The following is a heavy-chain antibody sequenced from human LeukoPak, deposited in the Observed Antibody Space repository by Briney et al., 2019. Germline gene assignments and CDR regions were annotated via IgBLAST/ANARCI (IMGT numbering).Heavy chain of an antibody. D-gene: IGHD3-16*01. Sequence: PGGSLRLSCAASGFTFSSYGMHWVRRAPGKGLEWVAAISASGGSTYYADSVKGRFTISRDNSKNTLYPQMNNLRAEDTAVYYCAKGGWGDPFDYWGQGTLVTVSS. CDR2: ISASGGST. CDR3: AKGGWGDPFDY. V-gene: IGHV3-23*01. CDR1: GFTFSSYG. J-gene: IGHJ4*02.